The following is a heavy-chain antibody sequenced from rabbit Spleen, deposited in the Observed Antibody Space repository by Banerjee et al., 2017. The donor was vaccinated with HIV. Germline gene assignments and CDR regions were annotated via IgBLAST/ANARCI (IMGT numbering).Heavy chain of an antibody. D-gene: IGHD8-1*01. CDR2: ITGASSDFT. V-gene: IGHV1S40*01. CDR3: ARDAGSSFSSYGMDL. CDR1: GFSTSSNDE. J-gene: IGHJ3*01. Sequence: QSLEESGGDRVNPGAALTQPSTAAGFSTSSNDEMCWVRQAPGKGLEWISCITGASSDFTYSATWAKGRFTISKTSSTTVTLQMTSLTVADAAAYFCARDAGSSFSSYGMDLWGPGTLVTVS.